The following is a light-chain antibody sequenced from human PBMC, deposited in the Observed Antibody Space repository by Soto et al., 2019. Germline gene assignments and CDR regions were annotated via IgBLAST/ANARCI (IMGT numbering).Light chain of an antibody. CDR1: PSVANF. CDR2: AAS. J-gene: IGKJ1*01. V-gene: IGKV3-20*01. CDR3: QQYGSSPWT. Sequence: PWERAPLSCRASPSVANFVAWHQQKPGQAPRLLIYAASRRATGIPDRFSGSGSGTDFTLTISRLEPEDFAVYYCQQYGSSPWTFGQGTKVDI.